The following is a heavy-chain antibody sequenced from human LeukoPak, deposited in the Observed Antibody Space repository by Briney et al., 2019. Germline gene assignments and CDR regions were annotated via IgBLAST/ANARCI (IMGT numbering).Heavy chain of an antibody. J-gene: IGHJ6*03. D-gene: IGHD5-12*01. CDR3: ARVTSGAKITNFYYYHMDV. CDR1: GFTFSTYS. CDR2: INSNGGST. Sequence: PGGSLRLSCAASGFTFSTYSMQWVRQTPGKGLEYVSAINSNGGSTYYANSVKGRFTISRDKSRNTLYLQMGSLRAEDMAVYYCARVTSGAKITNFYYYHMDVWGKGTTVT. V-gene: IGHV3-64*01.